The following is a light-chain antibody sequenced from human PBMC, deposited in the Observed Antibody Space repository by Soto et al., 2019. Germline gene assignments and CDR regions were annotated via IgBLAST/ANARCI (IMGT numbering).Light chain of an antibody. CDR1: SSDVGSYDL. Sequence: QSALTQPASVSGSPGQSITISCTGTSSDVGSYDLVSWYQHHSGKAPKIIIYEVNKRPSGISDRFSGSKSGNTASLTISGLQAEDDADYFCCSFGSSNGLLFGGGTKLTVL. CDR2: EVN. J-gene: IGLJ2*01. CDR3: CSFGSSNGLL. V-gene: IGLV2-23*02.